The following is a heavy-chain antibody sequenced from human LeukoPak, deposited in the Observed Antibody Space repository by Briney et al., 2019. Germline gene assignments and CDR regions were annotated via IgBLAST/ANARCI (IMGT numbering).Heavy chain of an antibody. CDR1: GFRLTSYG. J-gene: IGHJ5*02. V-gene: IGHV1-18*04. Sequence: ASVKVSCKASGFRLTSYGVSRMRQAPGQGLEWMGWISPHTGITHYAEKFEDRVTMTIDTSTTTAYMELRSLRYADTAVYYCARDSDYSGNGNGDWFDPWGQGTVITVSS. CDR3: ARDSDYSGNGNGDWFDP. D-gene: IGHD4-11*01. CDR2: ISPHTGIT.